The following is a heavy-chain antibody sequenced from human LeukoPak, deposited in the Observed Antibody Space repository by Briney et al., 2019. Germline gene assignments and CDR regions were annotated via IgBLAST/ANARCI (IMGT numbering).Heavy chain of an antibody. CDR1: GFTFSNFA. CDR3: AKEGGSCTNGICYLRGGFQH. V-gene: IGHV3-23*01. CDR2: ISRTGVDT. J-gene: IGHJ1*01. Sequence: GGSLRLSCAASGFTFSNFAMSWVRQAPGKGLQWVSTISRTGVDTYYADSVKGRLTISRDNSKNTVYLQVNSLRAEDTALYYCAKEGGSCTNGICYLRGGFQHWGQGSLVAVSS. D-gene: IGHD2-8*01.